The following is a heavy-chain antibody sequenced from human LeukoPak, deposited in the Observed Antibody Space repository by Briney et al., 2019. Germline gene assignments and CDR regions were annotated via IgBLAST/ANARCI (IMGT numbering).Heavy chain of an antibody. Sequence: RPGGSLRLSCAASGFTFGSFSMNWVRQAPGKGLECISYISSSSTIYYADSVRGRFTISRDNAKNSLYLQMNSLRAEDTAVYYCARGLFGVVIHNWFDPWGRGTLVTVSS. D-gene: IGHD3-3*01. CDR3: ARGLFGVVIHNWFDP. J-gene: IGHJ5*02. CDR1: GFTFGSFS. CDR2: ISSSSTI. V-gene: IGHV3-48*01.